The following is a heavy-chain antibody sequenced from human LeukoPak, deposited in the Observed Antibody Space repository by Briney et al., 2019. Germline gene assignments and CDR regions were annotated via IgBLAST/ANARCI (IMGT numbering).Heavy chain of an antibody. Sequence: PSETLSLTCAVYGGSFSGYYWSWIRQPPGKGLEWIGEINHSGSTNYNPSLKSRVTISVDTSKNQFSLKLSSVTAADTAVYYCARSKPYDFWSGYYPTLYGMDVWGQGTTVTVSS. J-gene: IGHJ6*02. CDR2: INHSGST. V-gene: IGHV4-34*01. CDR3: ARSKPYDFWSGYYPTLYGMDV. D-gene: IGHD3-3*01. CDR1: GGSFSGYY.